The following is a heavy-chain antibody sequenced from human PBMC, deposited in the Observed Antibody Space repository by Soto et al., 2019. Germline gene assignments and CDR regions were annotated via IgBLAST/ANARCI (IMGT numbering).Heavy chain of an antibody. CDR1: SGSMSGYY. D-gene: IGHD3-3*01. J-gene: IGHJ3*02. CDR3: ARAGDYDFWSGYSNDAFDI. Sequence: PSETLSLTCTVSSGSMSGYYWNWIRQPPGKXLEWIGYIYYSGSTNYNPSLKSRVTISVDTSKNQFSLKLSSVTTADTAVYYCARAGDYDFWSGYSNDAFDIWGQGTMVTVSS. V-gene: IGHV4-59*01. CDR2: IYYSGST.